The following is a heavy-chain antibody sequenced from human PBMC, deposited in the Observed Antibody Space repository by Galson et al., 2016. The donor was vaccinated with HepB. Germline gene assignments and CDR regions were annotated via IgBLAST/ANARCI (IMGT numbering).Heavy chain of an antibody. CDR2: MSHDGSNK. J-gene: IGHJ4*02. Sequence: SLRLSCAASGFTLSSYSMHWVRQAPGKGLEWVAVMSHDGSNKHYADSVKGRFTISRDKSKNTLYLQMNSLRVKDTAVYYCAKDLGLDNWGQGTLDTVSS. CDR1: GFTLSSYS. CDR3: AKDLGLDN. V-gene: IGHV3-30*18.